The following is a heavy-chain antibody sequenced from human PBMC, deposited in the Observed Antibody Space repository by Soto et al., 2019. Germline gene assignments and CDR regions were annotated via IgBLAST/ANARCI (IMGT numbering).Heavy chain of an antibody. Sequence: GESLKISCTGFGYTFTTFWISWVRQMPGRGLEWMGRIDPRDSYTNYSPSFQGHVTISGDKSNSTVYLQCASLKASDTAMYYCARLYCSSSTCDGWFDPWGQGTLVTVSS. CDR2: IDPRDSYT. J-gene: IGHJ5*02. CDR1: GYTFTTFW. D-gene: IGHD2-2*01. V-gene: IGHV5-10-1*01. CDR3: ARLYCSSSTCDGWFDP.